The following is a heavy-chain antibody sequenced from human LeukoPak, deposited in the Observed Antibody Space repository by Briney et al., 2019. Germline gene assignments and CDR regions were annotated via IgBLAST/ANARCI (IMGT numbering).Heavy chain of an antibody. CDR1: GGSISSYY. J-gene: IGHJ4*02. V-gene: IGHV4-59*01. CDR2: IYYSGST. Sequence: PSETLSLTCTVSGGSISSYYWIWIRQPPGKGLEWIGYIYYSGSTNYNPSLKSRVTISVDTSKNQFSLKLSSVTAADTAVYYCAGSGVRGVIPDYWGQGTLVTVSS. D-gene: IGHD3-10*01. CDR3: AGSGVRGVIPDY.